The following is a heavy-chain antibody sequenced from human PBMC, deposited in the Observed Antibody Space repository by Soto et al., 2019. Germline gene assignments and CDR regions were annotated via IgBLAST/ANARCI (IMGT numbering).Heavy chain of an antibody. D-gene: IGHD5-18*01. Sequence: QVQLVQSGAEVKKPGASVKVSCKASGYTFTHYGISWVRQAPGQGLEWMGWINAYNGNTDYAHKVQGRVTVTTDTSTNTAYIELRSLTSDDTAVYYCARAIAGGYGHTTLDYWGQGTLVTVSS. V-gene: IGHV1-18*01. CDR1: GYTFTHYG. CDR2: INAYNGNT. J-gene: IGHJ4*02. CDR3: ARAIAGGYGHTTLDY.